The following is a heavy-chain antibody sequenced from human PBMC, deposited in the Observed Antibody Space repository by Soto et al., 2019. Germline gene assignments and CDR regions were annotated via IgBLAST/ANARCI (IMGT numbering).Heavy chain of an antibody. CDR2: ISGSGASK. CDR1: GVTFSSYE. J-gene: IGHJ5*02. D-gene: IGHD6-13*01. CDR3: AKDSSVTAAGSGGWFDP. Sequence: EVQLVESGGGLVQPGGSMKVSCAASGVTFSSYEVNWVRQAPGKGLEWVSSISGSGASKYYADSVKGRFTISRDKSNSTLYLQMNSLGAEDTATYFCAKDSSVTAAGSGGWFDPWGPGTLVIVSS. V-gene: IGHV3-48*03.